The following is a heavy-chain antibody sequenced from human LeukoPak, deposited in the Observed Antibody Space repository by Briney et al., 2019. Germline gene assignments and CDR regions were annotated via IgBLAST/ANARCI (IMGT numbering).Heavy chain of an antibody. Sequence: GGSLRLSCAASGSTFSSYSMNWVRQAPGKGLEWVSSISSSSSYIYYADSVKGRFTISRDNAKNSLYLQMNSLRAEDTAVYYCARLELLWFGEADYWGQGTLVTVSS. J-gene: IGHJ4*02. CDR1: GSTFSSYS. CDR3: ARLELLWFGEADY. CDR2: ISSSSSYI. V-gene: IGHV3-21*01. D-gene: IGHD3-10*01.